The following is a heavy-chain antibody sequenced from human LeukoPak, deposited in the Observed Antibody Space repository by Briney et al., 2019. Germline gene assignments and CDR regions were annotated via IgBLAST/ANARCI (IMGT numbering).Heavy chain of an antibody. CDR3: ARGTGHNIVVVPAAFDY. Sequence: SETLSLTCAVYGGSFSGYYWSWIRQPPGKGLEWIGEINHSGSTNYNPSLKSRVTISVDTSKNQFSLKLCSVTAADTAVYYCARGTGHNIVVVPAAFDYWGQGTLVTVSS. V-gene: IGHV4-34*01. CDR1: GGSFSGYY. J-gene: IGHJ4*02. CDR2: INHSGST. D-gene: IGHD2-2*01.